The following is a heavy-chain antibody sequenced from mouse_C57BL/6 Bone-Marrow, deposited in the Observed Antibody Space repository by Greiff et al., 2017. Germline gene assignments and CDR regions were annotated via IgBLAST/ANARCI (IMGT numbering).Heavy chain of an antibody. Sequence: DVKLVESGGGLVQPGRSLRLSCATSGFTFSDFYMEWVRQAPGKGLEWIAPSRNKANDYTTEYSASVKGRFIVSRDTSQSILYLQMNALRAEDTAVYYCARDARGPYAMDYWGQGTSVTVSS. J-gene: IGHJ4*01. CDR2: SRNKANDYTT. CDR3: ARDARGPYAMDY. CDR1: GFTFSDFY. D-gene: IGHD3-3*01. V-gene: IGHV7-1*01.